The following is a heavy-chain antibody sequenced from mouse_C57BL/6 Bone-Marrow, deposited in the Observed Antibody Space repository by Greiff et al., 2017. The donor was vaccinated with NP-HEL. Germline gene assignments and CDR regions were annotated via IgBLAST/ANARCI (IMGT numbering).Heavy chain of an antibody. V-gene: IGHV1-69*01. D-gene: IGHD4-1*01. J-gene: IGHJ3*01. CDR3: ARVGYGFAY. CDR2: IDPSDSYT. Sequence: QVQLQQPGAELVMPGASVKLSCKASGYTFTSYWMHWVKQRPGQGLEWIGAIDPSDSYTNYNQKFKGKSTLTVDKSSSTAYMQLSSLTSEDSAVYYCARVGYGFAYWGQGTLVTVSA. CDR1: GYTFTSYW.